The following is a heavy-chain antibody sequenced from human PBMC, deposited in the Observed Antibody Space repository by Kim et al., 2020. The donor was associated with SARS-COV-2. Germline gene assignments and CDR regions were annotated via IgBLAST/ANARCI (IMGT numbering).Heavy chain of an antibody. V-gene: IGHV3-21*01. Sequence: GGSLRLSCAASGFTFSSYSMNWVRQAPGKGLEWVSSISSSSSYIYYADSVKGRFTISRDNAKNSLYLQMNSLRAEDTAVYYCARRDIVVVPAAIYYYYYGMDVWGQGTTVTVSS. J-gene: IGHJ6*02. CDR1: GFTFSSYS. CDR3: ARRDIVVVPAAIYYYYYGMDV. CDR2: ISSSSSYI. D-gene: IGHD2-2*02.